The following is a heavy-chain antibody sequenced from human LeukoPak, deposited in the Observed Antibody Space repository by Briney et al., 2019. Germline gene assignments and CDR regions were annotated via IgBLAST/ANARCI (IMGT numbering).Heavy chain of an antibody. D-gene: IGHD2-2*01. J-gene: IGHJ6*02. CDR1: GFTFSNAW. CDR2: IKSKTDGGTT. CDR3: TTGEVVPAANRGYYYYYGMDV. V-gene: IGHV3-15*01. Sequence: GGSLRLSCAASGFTFSNAWMSWVRQAPGKGLEWVGRIKSKTDGGTTDYAAPVKGRFTISRDDSKNTLYLQMNSLKTEDTAVYYCTTGEVVPAANRGYYYYYGMDVWGQGTTVTVSS.